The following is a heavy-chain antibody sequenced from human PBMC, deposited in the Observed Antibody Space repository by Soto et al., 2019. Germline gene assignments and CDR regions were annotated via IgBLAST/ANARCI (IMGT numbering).Heavy chain of an antibody. CDR2: IYYNGNT. CDR3: ARATTVTSSFFYYGLAV. CDR1: GGSISNDDYY. D-gene: IGHD4-17*01. V-gene: IGHV4-30-4*08. J-gene: IGHJ6*02. Sequence: SETLSLTCSVSGGSISNDDYYWTWIRQPPGKGLEWIGHIYYNGNTYYNPSLKSRLTMSLDTSQNQFSLHLTSVIAADSASYFCARATTVTSSFFYYGLAVWGQGTTVTVSS.